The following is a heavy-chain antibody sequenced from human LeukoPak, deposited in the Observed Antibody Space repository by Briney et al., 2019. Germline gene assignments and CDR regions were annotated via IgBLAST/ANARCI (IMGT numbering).Heavy chain of an antibody. D-gene: IGHD1-26*01. J-gene: IGHJ3*02. Sequence: TGGSLRLSCAASGFTFSSYAMSWVRQAPGKGLEWVSATSGTSGRTYYADSVKGRSTISRDNSKNTLYLQMNSLRAEDTAVYYCAKGTSTLKWELYHDAFDIWGQGTMVTVSS. V-gene: IGHV3-23*01. CDR3: AKGTSTLKWELYHDAFDI. CDR1: GFTFSSYA. CDR2: TSGTSGRT.